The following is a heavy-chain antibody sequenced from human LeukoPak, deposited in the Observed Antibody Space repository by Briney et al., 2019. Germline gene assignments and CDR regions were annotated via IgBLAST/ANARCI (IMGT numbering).Heavy chain of an antibody. CDR2: ISSSGSTI. D-gene: IGHD3-3*01. V-gene: IGHV3-48*03. CDR3: ARTYYDYWSGPFAFDI. CDR1: GFTFSSYE. J-gene: IGHJ3*02. Sequence: GGSLRLSCAASGFTFSSYEMNWVRQAPGKGLEWVSYISSSGSTIYYADSVKGRFTISRDNAKNSLYLQMNSLRAEDTAVYYCARTYYDYWSGPFAFDIWGQGTMVTVSS.